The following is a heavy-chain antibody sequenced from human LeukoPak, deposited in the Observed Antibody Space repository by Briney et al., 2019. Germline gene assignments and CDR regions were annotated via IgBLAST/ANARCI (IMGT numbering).Heavy chain of an antibody. CDR1: GDSVSSNSAA. CDR2: TYYRSKWNY. D-gene: IGHD1-26*01. V-gene: IGHV6-1*01. J-gene: IGHJ4*02. CDR3: ARFQTLGGPGAFDH. Sequence: SQTLSLTCAVSGDSVSSNSAAWKWIRQSPSRGHEWLGRTYYRSKWNYDYALSVKSRISVNVDTSKNQFSLQLNSVTPEDTAVYYCARFQTLGGPGAFDHWGQGTLVTVSS.